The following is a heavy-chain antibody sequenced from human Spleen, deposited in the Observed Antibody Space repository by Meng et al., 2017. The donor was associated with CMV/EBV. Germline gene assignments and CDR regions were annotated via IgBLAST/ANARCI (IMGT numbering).Heavy chain of an antibody. D-gene: IGHD3-10*01. CDR2: INHSGST. Sequence: GSLRLSCAVYGGSFSGYYWSWIRQPPGKGLEWIGDINHSGSTNYNPSLKSRVTISVDTSKNQFSLKLSSVTAADTAVYYCARAHGSGEGPKDWFDPWGQGTLVTVSS. CDR1: GGSFSGYY. V-gene: IGHV4-34*01. J-gene: IGHJ5*02. CDR3: ARAHGSGEGPKDWFDP.